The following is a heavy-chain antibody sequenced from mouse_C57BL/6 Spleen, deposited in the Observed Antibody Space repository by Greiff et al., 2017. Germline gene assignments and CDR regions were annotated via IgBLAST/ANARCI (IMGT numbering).Heavy chain of an antibody. Sequence: EVQLKESGPGLVKPSQSLSLTCSVTGYSIPSGYYWNWIRQFPGNKLEWMGFISYDGSDNYNPYLKNRISFTRDTSKNQFILKLNSVTTEDTATDYCARENYYDPCAMDYWGQGTSVTVSS. J-gene: IGHJ4*01. CDR1: GYSIPSGYY. V-gene: IGHV3-6*01. CDR3: ARENYYDPCAMDY. D-gene: IGHD2-4*01. CDR2: ISYDGSD.